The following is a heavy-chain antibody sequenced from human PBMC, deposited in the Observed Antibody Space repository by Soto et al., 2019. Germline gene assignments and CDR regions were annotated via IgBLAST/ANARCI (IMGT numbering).Heavy chain of an antibody. D-gene: IGHD3-9*01. J-gene: IGHJ3*02. CDR3: ARDRDFDILTGYYPLDFDI. V-gene: IGHV1-2*02. CDR1: GYTFTGYY. Sequence: ASVKVSCKASGYTFTGYYMHWVRQAPGQGLERMGWINPNSGGTNYAQKFQGRVTMTSDTSISTAYMELSRLRSDDTAVYYCARDRDFDILTGYYPLDFDIWGQGTLVTVSS. CDR2: INPNSGGT.